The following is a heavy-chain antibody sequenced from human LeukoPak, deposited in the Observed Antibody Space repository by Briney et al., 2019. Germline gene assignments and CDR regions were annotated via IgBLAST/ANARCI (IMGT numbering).Heavy chain of an antibody. CDR2: IYYSEST. D-gene: IGHD2-2*01. Sequence: KPSETLSLTCTVSGDSISSYYLGWIRQSPGKGLEWIGYIYYSESTYYNPSLKSRVTTSVDTSKNQFSLKLTSVTAADTAVYYCARGLLKGQLHLGYSYYRDVWGKGTTITVSS. V-gene: IGHV4-59*13. J-gene: IGHJ6*03. CDR1: GDSISSYY. CDR3: ARGLLKGQLHLGYSYYRDV.